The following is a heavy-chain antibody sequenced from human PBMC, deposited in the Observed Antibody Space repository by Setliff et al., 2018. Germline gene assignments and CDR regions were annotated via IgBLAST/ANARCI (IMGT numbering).Heavy chain of an antibody. CDR2: IDNDGGIT. V-gene: IGHV3-74*01. D-gene: IGHD2-15*01. CDR1: GFTFSNNW. CDR3: VRLYPFDI. J-gene: IGHJ3*02. Sequence: GESLKISCAASGFTFSNNWIHWLRQPPGKGLEWVSRIDNDGGITHYADSVKGRFTISRDNAKDTLHLQMNSLRVEDTAIYYCVRLYPFDIWGRGTMVTVS.